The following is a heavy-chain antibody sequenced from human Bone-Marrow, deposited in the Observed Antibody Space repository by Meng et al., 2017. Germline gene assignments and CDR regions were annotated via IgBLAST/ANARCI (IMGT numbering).Heavy chain of an antibody. J-gene: IGHJ4*02. V-gene: IGHV5-51*01. Sequence: KVSCKGYGYRFTSHWIGWVRQRPGKGREWRGIIFPEDSDIRYSPSFQGQVTISADKSTSTVYLQWSILRASDTAIYYCARNGGSPFDSWGQGTPVTVSS. CDR2: IFPEDSDI. CDR1: GYRFTSHW. CDR3: ARNGGSPFDS.